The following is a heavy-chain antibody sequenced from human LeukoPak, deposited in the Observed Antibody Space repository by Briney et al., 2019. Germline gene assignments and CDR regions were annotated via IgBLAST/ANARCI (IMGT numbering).Heavy chain of an antibody. D-gene: IGHD4-17*01. J-gene: IGHJ5*02. Sequence: GASVKVSCTASGYTFTSYYMHWVRQAPGQGLEWMACIKPNSGDTNYAQTFQDRFTMTRDTSVSTAYMELSRLRSDDTAVYYCARDHNYGTFDPWGQGTLVTVAS. CDR2: IKPNSGDT. CDR3: ARDHNYGTFDP. V-gene: IGHV1-2*02. CDR1: GYTFTSYY.